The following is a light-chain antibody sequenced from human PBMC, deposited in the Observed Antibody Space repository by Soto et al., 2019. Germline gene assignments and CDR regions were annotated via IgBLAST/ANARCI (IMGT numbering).Light chain of an antibody. CDR1: SSDVGAYNY. CDR2: DVS. V-gene: IGLV2-14*01. CDR3: YSYTSSSTYV. Sequence: QSALTQPASVSGSPGQSITISCTGTSSDVGAYNYVSWYQQHPAKAPKLMIYDVSNRPSGVSDRFSGSMSGNTASLTISGLQAEDEADYYCYSYTSSSTYVLGSGTKVTVL. J-gene: IGLJ1*01.